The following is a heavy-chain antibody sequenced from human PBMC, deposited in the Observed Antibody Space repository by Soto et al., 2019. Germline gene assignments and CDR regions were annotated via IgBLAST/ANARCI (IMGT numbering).Heavy chain of an antibody. D-gene: IGHD1-20*01. CDR2: INPSGGRT. CDR3: ARIQGSGITGTTGWFDP. Sequence: QVQLVQSGAEVKKPGASVKVSCKASGYTFTSYYMHWVRQAPGQGLEWMGIINPSGGRTSYAQKFQGRVTMTTDTSPSTAYMERSSLRSEDTAVYYCARIQGSGITGTTGWFDPWGQGTLVTVSS. J-gene: IGHJ5*02. CDR1: GYTFTSYY. V-gene: IGHV1-46*03.